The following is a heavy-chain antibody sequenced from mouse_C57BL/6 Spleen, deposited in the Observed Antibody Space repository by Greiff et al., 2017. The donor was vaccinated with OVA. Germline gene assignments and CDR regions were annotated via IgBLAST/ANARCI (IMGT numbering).Heavy chain of an antibody. CDR1: GFNIKDDY. CDR2: IDPENGDT. D-gene: IGHD2-12*01. Sequence: EVHLVESGAELVRPGASVKLSCTASGFNIKDDYMHWVKQRPEQGLEWIGWIDPENGDTEYASKFQGKATITADTSSNTAYLQLSSLTSEDTAVYYCTSYRPWFAYWGQGTLVTVSA. J-gene: IGHJ3*01. V-gene: IGHV14-4*01. CDR3: TSYRPWFAY.